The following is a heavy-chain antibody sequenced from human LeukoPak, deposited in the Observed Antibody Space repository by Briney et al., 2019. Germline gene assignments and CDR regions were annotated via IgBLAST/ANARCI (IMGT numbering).Heavy chain of an antibody. J-gene: IGHJ6*02. Sequence: GGSLRLSCAASGFTFSSYAMHWVRQAPGKGLEWVAFISYNGSNKYYADSVKGRFTISRDNSKNTLYLQMNSLRAEDTAVYYCAREGLPPYCGGDWYLFSNGGMDVWGQGTTVTVSS. CDR3: AREGLPPYCGGDWYLFSNGGMDV. V-gene: IGHV3-30*04. D-gene: IGHD2-21*02. CDR1: GFTFSSYA. CDR2: ISYNGSNK.